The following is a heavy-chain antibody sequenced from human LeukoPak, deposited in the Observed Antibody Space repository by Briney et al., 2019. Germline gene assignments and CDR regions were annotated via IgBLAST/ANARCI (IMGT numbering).Heavy chain of an antibody. D-gene: IGHD3-22*01. V-gene: IGHV3-7*01. CDR3: ARFYYDSSGFPPRDYFGY. Sequence: GSLRLSCAASGFTFSSYWMSWVRQAPGKGLEWVANIKQDGSEKYYVDSVKGRFTISRDNAKNSLYLQMNSLRAEDTAVYYCARFYYDSSGFPPRDYFGYWGQGTLVTVSS. CDR2: IKQDGSEK. J-gene: IGHJ4*02. CDR1: GFTFSSYW.